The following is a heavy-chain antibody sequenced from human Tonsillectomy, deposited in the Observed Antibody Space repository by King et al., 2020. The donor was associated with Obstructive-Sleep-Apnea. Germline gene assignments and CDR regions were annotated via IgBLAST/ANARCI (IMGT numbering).Heavy chain of an antibody. V-gene: IGHV4-39*07. J-gene: IGHJ5*02. CDR1: GGSISSTNYY. D-gene: IGHD6-13*01. CDR3: ARERAAGTNWFDP. Sequence: LQESGPGLVKPSETLSLTCTVSGGSISSTNYYWGWIRQPPGKGLEWIGNIYYSGQTYYNPSLKSRVTISVDTSKNQFSLKLSSVTAADTAVYYCARERAAGTNWFDPWGQGTLVTVSS. CDR2: IYYSGQT.